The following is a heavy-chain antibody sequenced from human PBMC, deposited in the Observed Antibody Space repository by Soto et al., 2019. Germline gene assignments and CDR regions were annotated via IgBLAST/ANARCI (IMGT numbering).Heavy chain of an antibody. V-gene: IGHV4-39*01. CDR2: IYYSGST. CDR1: GGSISSSSYY. J-gene: IGHJ5*02. Sequence: ASETLSLTCTVSGGSISSSSYYWGWIRQPPGKGLEWIGSIYYSGSTYYNPSLKSRVTISVDTSKNQFSLKLSSVTAADTAVYYCARRWGYWFDPWGQGIPVTVSS. CDR3: ARRWGYWFDP. D-gene: IGHD3-16*01.